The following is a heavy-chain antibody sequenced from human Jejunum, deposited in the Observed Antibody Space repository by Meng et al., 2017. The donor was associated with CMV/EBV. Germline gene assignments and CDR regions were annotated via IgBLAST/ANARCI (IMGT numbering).Heavy chain of an antibody. Sequence: EVELVESGGGLVQPGGSLRLSCAASGFTFSSHWMHWVRQAPGKGLVWVSHINSDGSDTNYADSVKGRFTISRDNAKNTLYLQMNSLRDEDTAVYYCARVEQEMCWGQGTLVTVSS. CDR1: GFTFSSHW. J-gene: IGHJ4*02. CDR2: INSDGSDT. V-gene: IGHV3-74*01. CDR3: ARVEQEMC. D-gene: IGHD1/OR15-1a*01.